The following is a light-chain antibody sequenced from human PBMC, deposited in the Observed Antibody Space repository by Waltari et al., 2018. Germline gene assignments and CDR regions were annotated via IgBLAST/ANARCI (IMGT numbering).Light chain of an antibody. CDR3: QQRSNWYT. CDR1: QSITSR. V-gene: IGKV1-39*01. CDR2: AAS. J-gene: IGKJ2*01. Sequence: DIQMTQSPSSLSASVGDRVTITCRASQSITSRLNWYQQKPGKAPKVLIYAASSLQSGVPSRFSGSGSGTDFTLTISSLEPEDFAVYYCQQRSNWYTFGQGTKLEIK.